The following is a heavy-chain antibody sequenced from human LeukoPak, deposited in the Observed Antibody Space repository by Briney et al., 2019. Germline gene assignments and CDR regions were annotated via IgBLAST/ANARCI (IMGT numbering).Heavy chain of an antibody. Sequence: SGESLKISCKGSGYSFTSYWIGWVRQMPGKGLEWMGIIYPGDSDTRYSPSFQGQVTISADKSISTAYLQWSSLKASVTAMYYCARRGYYYDSSGYYYPYWGQGTLVTVSS. V-gene: IGHV5-51*01. CDR3: ARRGYYYDSSGYYYPY. CDR1: GYSFTSYW. J-gene: IGHJ4*02. D-gene: IGHD3-22*01. CDR2: IYPGDSDT.